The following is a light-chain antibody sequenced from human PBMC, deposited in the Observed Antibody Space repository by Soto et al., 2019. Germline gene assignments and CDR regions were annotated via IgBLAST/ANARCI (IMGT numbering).Light chain of an antibody. Sequence: EVVLTQSPATLCLSPGYRAALSCKASQSVHNFLAWYQQKPGQAPRLVSYGASTRATGIPDMCSGRGAGTEFTLTISRLEPEDFEVYYCHQYGSSPRTFGQGTNVDIK. CDR3: HQYGSSPRT. V-gene: IGKV3-20*01. CDR1: QSVHNF. J-gene: IGKJ1*01. CDR2: GAS.